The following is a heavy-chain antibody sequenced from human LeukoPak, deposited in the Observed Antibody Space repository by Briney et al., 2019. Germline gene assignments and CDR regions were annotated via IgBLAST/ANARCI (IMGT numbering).Heavy chain of an antibody. CDR3: ARETDSDYDFWSGYFVN. D-gene: IGHD3-3*01. J-gene: IGHJ4*02. CDR2: IIPIFGTA. CDR1: GYTFTSYG. Sequence: SVKVSCKASGYTFTSYGISWVRQAPGQGLEWMGGIIPIFGTANYAQKFQGRVTITADESTSTAYMELSSLRSEDTAVYYCARETDSDYDFWSGYFVNWGQGTLVTVSS. V-gene: IGHV1-69*13.